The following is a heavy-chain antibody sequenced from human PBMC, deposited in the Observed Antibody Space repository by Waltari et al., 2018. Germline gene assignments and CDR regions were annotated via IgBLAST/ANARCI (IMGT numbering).Heavy chain of an antibody. CDR2: IDHSGNT. V-gene: IGHV4-34*01. Sequence: QVQLQQWGAGLLKPSETLSLTCAVQGGSFIGYYWGWIRQSSGKGLEWIGEIDHSGNTNYNPSFKRRVTISRDTSRIHFFLKLNSVTAADTAVYYCARQPRIIVTPYYYYMDVWGKGTTVTVSS. D-gene: IGHD3-22*01. CDR1: GGSFIGYY. J-gene: IGHJ6*03. CDR3: ARQPRIIVTPYYYYMDV.